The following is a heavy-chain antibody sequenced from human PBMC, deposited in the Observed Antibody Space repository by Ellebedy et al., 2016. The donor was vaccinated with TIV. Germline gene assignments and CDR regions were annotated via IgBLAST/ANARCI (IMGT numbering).Heavy chain of an antibody. Sequence: ASVKVSXKASGYTFTSYYMHWVRQAPGQGLEWMGIINPSGGSTSYAQKFQGRVTMTRDTSTSTVYMELSSLRSEDTAVYYCAYSSGWYYYYMDVWGKGTTVTVSS. J-gene: IGHJ6*03. CDR2: INPSGGST. D-gene: IGHD6-19*01. CDR3: AYSSGWYYYYMDV. CDR1: GYTFTSYY. V-gene: IGHV1-46*01.